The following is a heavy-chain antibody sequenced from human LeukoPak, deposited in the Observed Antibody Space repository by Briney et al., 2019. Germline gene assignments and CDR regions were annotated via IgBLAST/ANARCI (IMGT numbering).Heavy chain of an antibody. V-gene: IGHV4-34*01. Sequence: SETLSLTCAVYGGSFRGYYWIWIRQPPGKGLEWIGEINHSGSTIYNPSLQSRVTISVDTSKIQFSLKLSSVSAADTAVYYCARGSRTPDYWGQGTLVTVSS. CDR1: GGSFRGYY. CDR3: ARGSRTPDY. CDR2: INHSGST. J-gene: IGHJ4*02.